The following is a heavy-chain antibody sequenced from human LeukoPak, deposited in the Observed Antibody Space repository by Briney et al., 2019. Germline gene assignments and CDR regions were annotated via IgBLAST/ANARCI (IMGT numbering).Heavy chain of an antibody. V-gene: IGHV4-38-2*02. CDR2: MYHSGST. D-gene: IGHD2-15*01. CDR3: ARRVSEDIVVVVAAASYFDY. Sequence: SETLSLTCTVSGCSINSGYYWDWIRQPPGKGLEWIGTMYHSGSTYYNPSLKSRVTIAVDASKNQFSLKLNSVTAADTAVYYCARRVSEDIVVVVAAASYFDYWGQGARVTVSS. J-gene: IGHJ4*02. CDR1: GCSINSGYY.